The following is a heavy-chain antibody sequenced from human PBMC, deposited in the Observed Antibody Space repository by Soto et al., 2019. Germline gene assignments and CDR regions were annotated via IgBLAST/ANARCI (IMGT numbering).Heavy chain of an antibody. CDR3: ARGRGYDVGATSFGSFDY. V-gene: IGHV4-34*01. D-gene: IGHD1-26*01. J-gene: IGHJ4*02. CDR1: GGSFSGYY. CDR2: INHSGST. Sequence: PSETLSLTCAVYGGSFSGYYWSWIRQPPGKGLEWIGEINHSGSTNYNPSLKSRVTISVDTSKNQFSLKLSSVTAADTAVYYCARGRGYDVGATSFGSFDYWGQGTLVTVSS.